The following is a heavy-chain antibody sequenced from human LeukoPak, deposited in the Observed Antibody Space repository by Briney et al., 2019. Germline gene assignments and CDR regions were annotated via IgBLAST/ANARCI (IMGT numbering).Heavy chain of an antibody. CDR2: IPGSGASA. V-gene: IGHV3-23*01. CDR1: GFTFSSYS. CDR3: AKSGTSRDH. J-gene: IGHJ4*02. D-gene: IGHD1-1*01. Sequence: PGGSLRLSCAASGFTFSSYSMNWVRQAPGKGLEWVSGIPGSGASAYYADSVKGRFTISRDNSKNTLYLQMNSLRVEDTAVYYCAKSGTSRDHWGQGTLVTVSS.